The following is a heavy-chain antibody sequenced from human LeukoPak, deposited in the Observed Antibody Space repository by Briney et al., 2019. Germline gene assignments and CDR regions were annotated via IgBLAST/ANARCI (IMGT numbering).Heavy chain of an antibody. Sequence: SETLSLTCTVSGGSISTNYWSWIRQPPGKGLEWIGYISYSGSTNYNPSLKSRVTISLDTSKNQFVLKLSSVSAADTAVYYCARSIIGTRSKFDYWGQGTLVTVSS. CDR3: ARSIIGTRSKFDY. V-gene: IGHV4-59*08. CDR1: GGSISTNY. J-gene: IGHJ4*02. CDR2: ISYSGST. D-gene: IGHD1/OR15-1a*01.